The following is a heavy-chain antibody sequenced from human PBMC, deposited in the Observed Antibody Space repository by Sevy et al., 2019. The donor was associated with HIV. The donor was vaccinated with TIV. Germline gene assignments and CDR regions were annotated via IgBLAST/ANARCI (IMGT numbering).Heavy chain of an antibody. CDR2: IRYDGGNK. CDR1: GFPFSSYG. Sequence: GGSLRLSCAASGFPFSSYGMNWVRQAPGKGLEWVAFIRYDGGNKYYADSVKGRFTISRDNSKNTLYLQMKSLRGEDTAGYYWAKPQEQGYYYGMEVWGQGTTVTVSS. D-gene: IGHD1-26*01. J-gene: IGHJ6*02. CDR3: AKPQEQGYYYGMEV. V-gene: IGHV3-30*02.